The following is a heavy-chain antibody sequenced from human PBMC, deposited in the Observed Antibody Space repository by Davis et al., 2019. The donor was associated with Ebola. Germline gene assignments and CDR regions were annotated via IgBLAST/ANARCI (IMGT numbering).Heavy chain of an antibody. CDR3: AREYEDDCAFNH. Sequence: GESLKISCAATGFTVRTYFMNWVRQAPGKGLEWVSVIQSGGGTYYADSVKGRFTISRDNAKNSLYLQMNTLRVEDTAVYYCAREYEDDCAFNHWGQGTLVTVSS. V-gene: IGHV3-66*01. CDR1: GFTVRTYF. CDR2: IQSGGGT. D-gene: IGHD2-21*02. J-gene: IGHJ4*02.